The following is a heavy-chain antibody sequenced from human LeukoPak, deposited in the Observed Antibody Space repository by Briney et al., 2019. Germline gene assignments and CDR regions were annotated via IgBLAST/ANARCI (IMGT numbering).Heavy chain of an antibody. CDR1: GGTFSSYA. CDR2: IIPIFGTA. V-gene: IGHV1-69*06. Sequence: ASVKVSCKASGGTFSSYAISWVRQAPGQGLEWMGGIIPIFGTANYAQKFQGRVTITADKSTSTAYMELSSLRSEDTAVYYCASNGGNSNYYYYYMDVWGKGTTVTVSS. CDR3: ASNGGNSNYYYYYMDV. D-gene: IGHD4-23*01. J-gene: IGHJ6*03.